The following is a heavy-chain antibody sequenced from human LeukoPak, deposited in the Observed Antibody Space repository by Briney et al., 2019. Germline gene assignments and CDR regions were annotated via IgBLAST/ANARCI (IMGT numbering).Heavy chain of an antibody. CDR3: AKGSRVYYDILTGYFDY. Sequence: GRSLRLSCAASGFAFSSYGIHWVRQAPGKGLEWVATISYDGGNKYYADSVKGRFTISRDNSKNTLYLQMNSLRAEDTAVYYCAKGSRVYYDILTGYFDYWGQGTLVTVSS. V-gene: IGHV3-30*18. CDR1: GFAFSSYG. CDR2: ISYDGGNK. D-gene: IGHD3-9*01. J-gene: IGHJ4*02.